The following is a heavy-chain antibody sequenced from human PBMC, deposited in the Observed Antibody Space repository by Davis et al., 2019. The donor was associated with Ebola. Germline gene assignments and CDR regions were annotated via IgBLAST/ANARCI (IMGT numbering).Heavy chain of an antibody. V-gene: IGHV4-34*01. Sequence: PSETLSLTCAVYGGSFSGYYWSWIRQPPGKGLEWIGEINHSGSTNYNPSLKSRVTISVDTSKNQFSLKLSSVTAADTAVYYCARDRAVAGMRNAFDIWGQGTMVTVSS. CDR1: GGSFSGYY. CDR2: INHSGST. J-gene: IGHJ3*02. D-gene: IGHD6-19*01. CDR3: ARDRAVAGMRNAFDI.